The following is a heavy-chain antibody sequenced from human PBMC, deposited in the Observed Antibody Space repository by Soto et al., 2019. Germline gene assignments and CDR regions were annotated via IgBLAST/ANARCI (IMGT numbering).Heavy chain of an antibody. D-gene: IGHD6-19*01. CDR1: GYTFTSYG. J-gene: IGHJ4*02. CDR3: ARGNLVVAVAGTPEDY. V-gene: IGHV1-18*01. CDR2: ISAYNGNT. Sequence: VKVFCKASGYTFTSYGISWVRQAPGQGLEWMGWISAYNGNTNYAQKLQGRVTMTTDTSTSTAYMELRSLRSDDTAVYYCARGNLVVAVAGTPEDYWGQGTLVTVSS.